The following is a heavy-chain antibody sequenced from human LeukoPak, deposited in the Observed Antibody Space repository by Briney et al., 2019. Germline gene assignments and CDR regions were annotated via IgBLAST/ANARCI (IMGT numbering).Heavy chain of an antibody. D-gene: IGHD3-16*01. V-gene: IGHV1-2*02. CDR3: AGDLLRLGEQRTKTKNDY. Sequence: ASVKVSCKASGYTFTGYYMHWVRQAPGQGLEWMGWINPNSGGTNYAQKFQGRVTMTRDTSISTAYMELSRLRSDDTAVYYCAGDLLRLGEQRTKTKNDYWGQGTLVTVSS. CDR2: INPNSGGT. J-gene: IGHJ4*02. CDR1: GYTFTGYY.